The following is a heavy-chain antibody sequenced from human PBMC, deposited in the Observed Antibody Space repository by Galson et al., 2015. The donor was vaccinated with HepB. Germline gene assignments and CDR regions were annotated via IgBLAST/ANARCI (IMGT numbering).Heavy chain of an antibody. CDR3: ARIEGGDFWSGYYKANWFDP. CDR2: IYPGDGET. Sequence: QSGAEVKKPGEPLKISCKGSGYRFITHWIAWVRQKPGKGLEWMGMIYPGDGETRYTPSLQGQVTMSADNSPNSAYLQWTSLRASDTAMYYCARIEGGDFWSGYYKANWFDPWGQGTLVTVSS. J-gene: IGHJ5*02. V-gene: IGHV5-51*01. CDR1: GYRFITHW. D-gene: IGHD3-3*01.